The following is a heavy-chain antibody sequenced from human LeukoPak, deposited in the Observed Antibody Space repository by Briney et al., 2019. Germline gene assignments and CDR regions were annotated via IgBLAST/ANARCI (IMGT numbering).Heavy chain of an antibody. Sequence: PGGSLRLSCAASGFTFSTYDMQWVRQAPGKGLGWVSGISRSGRTYYTDSVKGRFSISRDNSKDTLYLQMNSLRAEDTAVYYCAQGGYFAFDIWGQGTMVAVSS. CDR2: ISRSGRT. CDR3: AQGGYFAFDI. J-gene: IGHJ3*02. D-gene: IGHD2-2*03. V-gene: IGHV3-23*01. CDR1: GFTFSTYD.